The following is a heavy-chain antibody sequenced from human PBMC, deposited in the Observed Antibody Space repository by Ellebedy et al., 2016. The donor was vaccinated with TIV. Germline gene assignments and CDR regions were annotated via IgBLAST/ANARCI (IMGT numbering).Heavy chain of an antibody. CDR2: SYSSGTI. D-gene: IGHD5-24*01. V-gene: IGHV4-39*07. Sequence: MPSETLSLTCTVSGDSISSSPYYWGWIRQPPEKGLEWIGSSYSSGTIFYNPSLKTRATILVDTSKNQFSLRLTSVTAADTAVYYCARGGEMATPIDFWGQGILVTVSS. CDR1: GDSISSSPYY. CDR3: ARGGEMATPIDF. J-gene: IGHJ4*02.